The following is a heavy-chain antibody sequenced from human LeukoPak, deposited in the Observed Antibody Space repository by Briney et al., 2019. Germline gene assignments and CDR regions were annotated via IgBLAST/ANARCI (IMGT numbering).Heavy chain of an antibody. Sequence: PSETLPLTCAVYGGSFSGYYWSWIRQPPGKGLEWIGEINHSGSTNYNPSLKSRVTISVDTSKNQFSLKLSSVTAADTAVYYCARGASITGTTIIRALNWFDPWGQGTLVTVSS. J-gene: IGHJ5*02. D-gene: IGHD1-7*01. CDR1: GGSFSGYY. CDR3: ARGASITGTTIIRALNWFDP. CDR2: INHSGST. V-gene: IGHV4-34*01.